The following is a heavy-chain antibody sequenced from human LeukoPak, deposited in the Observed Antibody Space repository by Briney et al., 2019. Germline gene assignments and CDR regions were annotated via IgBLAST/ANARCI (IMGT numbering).Heavy chain of an antibody. J-gene: IGHJ6*02. Sequence: PGGSLRLSCAASGFTVTSNYMSWVRQAPGKGLEWVSVIYSDASTYYADSVKGRFTISRHNSKNTLYLQMNSLRTEDTAVYYCARPNYVRRTYRGAIDVWGQGTTVTVSS. CDR3: ARPNYVRRTYRGAIDV. V-gene: IGHV3-53*04. CDR1: GFTVTSNY. D-gene: IGHD3-16*01. CDR2: IYSDAST.